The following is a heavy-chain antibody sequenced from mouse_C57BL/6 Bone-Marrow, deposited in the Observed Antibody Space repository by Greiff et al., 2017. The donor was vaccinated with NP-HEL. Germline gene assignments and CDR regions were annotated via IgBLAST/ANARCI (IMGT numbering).Heavy chain of an antibody. CDR3: AREEDYYGSSYGYFDV. J-gene: IGHJ1*03. D-gene: IGHD1-1*01. CDR1: GFTFTDYY. V-gene: IGHV1-36*01. CDR2: VYPYNGGT. Sequence: VQLKQSGPVLVKPGPSVKISCKASGFTFTDYYMHWVKQSHGKSLEWIGLVYPYNGGTSYNQKFKGKATLTVDTSSSTAYMELNSLTSEDSAVYYCAREEDYYGSSYGYFDVWGTGTTVTVSS.